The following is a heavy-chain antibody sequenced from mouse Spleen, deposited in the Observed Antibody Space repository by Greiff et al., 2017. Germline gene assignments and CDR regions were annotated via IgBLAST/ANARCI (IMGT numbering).Heavy chain of an antibody. CDR3: AIRLDYAYAMDY. V-gene: IGHV1-82*01. CDR1: GYAFSSSW. J-gene: IGHJ4*01. D-gene: IGHD2-4*01. CDR2: IYPGDGDT. Sequence: VQLQQSGPELVKPGASVKISCKASGYAFSSSWMNWVKQRPGKGLEWIGRIYPGDGDTNYNGKFKGKATLTADKSSSTAYMQLSSLTSEDSAVYYCAIRLDYAYAMDYWGQGTSVTVSS.